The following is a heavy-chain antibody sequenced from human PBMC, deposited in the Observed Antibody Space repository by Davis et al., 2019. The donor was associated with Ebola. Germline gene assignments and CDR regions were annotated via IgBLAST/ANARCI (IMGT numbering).Heavy chain of an antibody. J-gene: IGHJ4*02. CDR3: ARDRPLLVYSSPELYFDY. Sequence: SVKVSCKASGGTFSSYAISWVRQAPGQGLEWMGGIIPIFGTANYAQKFQGRVTITADESTSTAYMELSSLRSEDTAVYYCARDRPLLVYSSPELYFDYWGQGTLVTVSS. CDR1: GGTFSSYA. D-gene: IGHD6-13*01. CDR2: IIPIFGTA. V-gene: IGHV1-69*13.